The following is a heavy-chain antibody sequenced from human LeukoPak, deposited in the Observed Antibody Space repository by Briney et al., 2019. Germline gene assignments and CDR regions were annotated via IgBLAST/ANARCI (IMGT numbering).Heavy chain of an antibody. CDR3: ARDLNEYSSSSGADAFDI. D-gene: IGHD6-6*01. Sequence: ASVKVSCKASGYSFTGYYMHWVRHAPGQGLEWMGWINPNSGGTNYAQKFQGRVTMTRDTSISTAYMELSRLRSDDTAVYYCARDLNEYSSSSGADAFDIWGQGTMVTVSS. CDR2: INPNSGGT. V-gene: IGHV1-2*02. J-gene: IGHJ3*02. CDR1: GYSFTGYY.